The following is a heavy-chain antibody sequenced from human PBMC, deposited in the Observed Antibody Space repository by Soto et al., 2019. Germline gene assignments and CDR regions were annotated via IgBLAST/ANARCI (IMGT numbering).Heavy chain of an antibody. V-gene: IGHV3-43*01. D-gene: IGHD1-26*01. Sequence: DVPLVESGGVVVQPGGSLRLSCAASGFTFDDYTMHWVRQALGKGLEWVSLISWDGGTTYYADSVKGRFTISRDNSKNSLYLQMNSLRTEDTALYYCAKDGNSGSYYLFDYWGQGTLVTVSS. CDR2: ISWDGGTT. CDR1: GFTFDDYT. J-gene: IGHJ4*02. CDR3: AKDGNSGSYYLFDY.